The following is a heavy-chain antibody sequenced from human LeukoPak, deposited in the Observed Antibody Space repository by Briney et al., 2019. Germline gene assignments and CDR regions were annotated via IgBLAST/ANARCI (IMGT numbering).Heavy chain of an antibody. CDR2: IYSGGST. V-gene: IGHV3-66*01. CDR3: ARDLTGYSSGFDY. Sequence: GGSLRLSCAASGFTVSSNYMSWVRQAPGKGLEWVSVIYSGGSTYYADSVKGRFTISRDNSKNTLYLQMNSLRAEDTAVYYCARDLTGYSSGFDYWGERNLVTVSS. J-gene: IGHJ4*02. D-gene: IGHD6-19*01. CDR1: GFTVSSNY.